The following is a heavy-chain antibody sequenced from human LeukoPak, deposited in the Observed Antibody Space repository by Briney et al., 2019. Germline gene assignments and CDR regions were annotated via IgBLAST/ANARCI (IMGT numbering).Heavy chain of an antibody. V-gene: IGHV1-69*06. D-gene: IGHD4-17*01. CDR2: IIPIFGTA. J-gene: IGHJ3*02. CDR3: ARGGLTTVTTLGAFDI. CDR1: GGTFSSYA. Sequence: ASVKVSCKASGGTFSSYAISWVRQAPGQGLEWMGGIIPIFGTANYAQKFQGRVTITADKSTSTAYMELSSLRSEDTAVYYCARGGLTTVTTLGAFDIWGQGTMATVSS.